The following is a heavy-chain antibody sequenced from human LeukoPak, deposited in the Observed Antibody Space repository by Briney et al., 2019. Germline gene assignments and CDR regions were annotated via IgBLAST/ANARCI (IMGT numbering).Heavy chain of an antibody. D-gene: IGHD3-22*01. J-gene: IGHJ4*02. Sequence: PSETLSLTCTVSGVSISSYYWSWIRQPPGKGLEWIGYIYYSGSTNYNPSLKSRVTISVDTSKNQFSLKLSPVTAADTAVYYCARGFDSSAYYYAYWGQGTLVTVSS. CDR3: ARGFDSSAYYYAY. CDR1: GVSISSYY. CDR2: IYYSGST. V-gene: IGHV4-59*01.